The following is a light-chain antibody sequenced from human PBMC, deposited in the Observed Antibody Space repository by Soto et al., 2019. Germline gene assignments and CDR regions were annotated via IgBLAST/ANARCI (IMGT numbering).Light chain of an antibody. CDR1: RSISDY. Sequence: DIQMTQSPSSLSASLGDRVTITCRASRSISDYLNWYQQKPGKAPDLLISAASNLQSGDPSRFSGRGSGTDFSLTISSLQPEDFATYYCQQSYTTPVTFGQGTRLEIK. J-gene: IGKJ5*01. CDR2: AAS. V-gene: IGKV1-39*01. CDR3: QQSYTTPVT.